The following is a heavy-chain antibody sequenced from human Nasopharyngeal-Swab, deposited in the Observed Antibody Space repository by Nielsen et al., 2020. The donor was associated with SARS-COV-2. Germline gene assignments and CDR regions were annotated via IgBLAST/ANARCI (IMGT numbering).Heavy chain of an antibody. J-gene: IGHJ4*02. D-gene: IGHD3-10*01. CDR2: ISGSGGST. V-gene: IGHV3-23*01. CDR3: AKVWFGELGLYYFDY. CDR1: GFTFSSYA. Sequence: GESLKISCAASGFTFSSYAMSWVRQAQGKGLEWVSAISGSGGSTYYADSVKGRFTISRDNSKNTLYLQMNSLRAEDTAVYYCAKVWFGELGLYYFDYWGQGTLVTVSS.